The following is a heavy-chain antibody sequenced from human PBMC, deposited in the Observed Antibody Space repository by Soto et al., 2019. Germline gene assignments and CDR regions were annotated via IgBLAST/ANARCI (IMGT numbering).Heavy chain of an antibody. Sequence: EVQLVESGGGLVQPGGSLRLTCAASGFTFSIYSMNWVRQAPGKGLEWVSYIMPGSSHIFYADSVKGRFTISRDNAKNSPYLQMNSLRAEDTAVYYCAIEKVGAPSVHVFDIWGQGTMVTVSS. CDR3: AIEKVGAPSVHVFDI. D-gene: IGHD1-26*01. V-gene: IGHV3-48*01. CDR2: IMPGSSHI. CDR1: GFTFSIYS. J-gene: IGHJ3*02.